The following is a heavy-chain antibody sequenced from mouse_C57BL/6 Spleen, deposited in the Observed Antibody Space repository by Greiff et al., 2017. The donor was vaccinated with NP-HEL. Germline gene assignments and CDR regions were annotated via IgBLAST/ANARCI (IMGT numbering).Heavy chain of an antibody. V-gene: IGHV1-31*01. J-gene: IGHJ4*01. CDR1: GYSFTGYY. CDR2: IFPYNGVS. CDR3: ARNIGYYYGSSHYYAMDY. D-gene: IGHD1-1*01. Sequence: VQLQQSGPELVKPGASVKISCKASGYSFTGYYMHWVKQSHGNILDWIGYIFPYNGVSSYNQKFKGKATLTVDKSSSTAYMELRSLTSEDSAVYYCARNIGYYYGSSHYYAMDYWGQGTSVTVSS.